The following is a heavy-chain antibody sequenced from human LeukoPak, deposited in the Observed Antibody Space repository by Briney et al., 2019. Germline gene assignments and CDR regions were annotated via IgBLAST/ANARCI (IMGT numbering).Heavy chain of an antibody. V-gene: IGHV3-30*02. J-gene: IGHJ6*03. CDR3: AKDNIAAVATGFYMDV. CDR2: IRYDGSNK. Sequence: PGGSLRLSCAASGFTFSSYGMHWVRQAPGKGLEWVAFIRYDGSNKYYADSVKGRFTISRDNSKNTLHLQMNSLRAEDTAVYYCAKDNIAAVATGFYMDVWGKGTTVTISS. D-gene: IGHD6-13*01. CDR1: GFTFSSYG.